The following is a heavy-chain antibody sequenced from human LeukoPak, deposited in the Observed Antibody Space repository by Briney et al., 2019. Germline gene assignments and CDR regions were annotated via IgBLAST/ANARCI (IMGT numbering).Heavy chain of an antibody. D-gene: IGHD2-8*01. CDR2: IYSGGST. J-gene: IGHJ6*03. V-gene: IGHV3-53*01. CDR3: AKGCGGYCTNGVRYMDV. Sequence: GGSLRLSCAASGFTVSGNYMNWVRQAPGKGLEWVSVIYSGGSTYYADSVKGRFTISRDNSKNTLYLQMNSLGAEDTAVYYCAKGCGGYCTNGVRYMDVWGRGTTVTVSS. CDR1: GFTVSGNY.